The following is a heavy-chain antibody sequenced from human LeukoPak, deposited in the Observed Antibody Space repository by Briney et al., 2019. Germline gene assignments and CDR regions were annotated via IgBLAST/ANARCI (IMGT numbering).Heavy chain of an antibody. CDR3: ARRAPSHDFDD. Sequence: GGSLRLSCAASRFTFSSYAMSWVRQAPGKGLEWVSYISSSGSTIYYADSVKGRFTISRDNAKNSLYLQMNSLRVEDTALYYCARRAPSHDFDDWGQGTLVTVSS. V-gene: IGHV3-48*04. CDR2: ISSSGSTI. CDR1: RFTFSSYA. J-gene: IGHJ4*02.